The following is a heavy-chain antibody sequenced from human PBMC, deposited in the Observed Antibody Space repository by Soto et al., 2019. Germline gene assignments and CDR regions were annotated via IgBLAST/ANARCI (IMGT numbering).Heavy chain of an antibody. Sequence: QVQLVESGGGVVQPGRSLRLSCAASGFTFSSYAMHWVRQAPGKGLEWVAVISYDGSNKYYADSVKGRFTISRDNSKNTLYQQMNSLSAEDTAVYYGASGGSWRYWGQGTLVTVSS. CDR1: GFTFSSYA. CDR3: ASGGSWRY. J-gene: IGHJ4*02. V-gene: IGHV3-30-3*01. D-gene: IGHD2-15*01. CDR2: ISYDGSNK.